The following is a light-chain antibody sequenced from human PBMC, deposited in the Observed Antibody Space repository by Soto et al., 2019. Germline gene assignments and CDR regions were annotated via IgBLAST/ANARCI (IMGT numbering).Light chain of an antibody. CDR1: QSVSSSY. CDR3: QQYGSSPPYT. J-gene: IGKJ2*01. V-gene: IGKV3-20*01. Sequence: EIVLTQSPGTLSLSPGERATLSCRASQSVSSSYLAWYQQKPGQAPRLLIYDASSRATGIPDRISGSGCGTDFTLTISRMEPEDFAVYYCQQYGSSPPYTFGQGTKLEIK. CDR2: DAS.